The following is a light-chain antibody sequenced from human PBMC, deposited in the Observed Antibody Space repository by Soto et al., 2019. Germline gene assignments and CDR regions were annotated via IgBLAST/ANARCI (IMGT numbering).Light chain of an antibody. Sequence: QSALTQPASVSGSPGQSITISCTGTSSDVGGYNHVSWYQHHPGKAPKRIIYEVTQRPSGVSNRFSGSKSGDTASLTISGLQAEDEADYYCSSQTASTTRIFGTGTKLTVL. CDR2: EVT. V-gene: IGLV2-14*01. CDR3: SSQTASTTRI. J-gene: IGLJ1*01. CDR1: SSDVGGYNH.